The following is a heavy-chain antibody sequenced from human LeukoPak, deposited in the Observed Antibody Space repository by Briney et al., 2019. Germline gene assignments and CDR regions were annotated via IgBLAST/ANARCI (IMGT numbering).Heavy chain of an antibody. CDR2: INWNGGST. CDR3: ARDIRVRELQQLGHDAFDI. D-gene: IGHD6-13*01. CDR1: GFTFDDYG. Sequence: SGGSLRHSCAASGFTFDDYGMSWVRQAPGKGLEWVSGINWNGGSTGYAESVKGRFTISRDNAKNSLYLQMNSLRAEDTAVYYCARDIRVRELQQLGHDAFDIWGQGTMVTVSS. J-gene: IGHJ3*02. V-gene: IGHV3-20*04.